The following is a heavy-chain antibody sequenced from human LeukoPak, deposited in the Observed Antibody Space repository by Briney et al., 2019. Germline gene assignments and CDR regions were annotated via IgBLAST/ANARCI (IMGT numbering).Heavy chain of an antibody. D-gene: IGHD6-19*01. CDR2: IYYTGST. J-gene: IGHJ5*01. CDR3: ASQSGSSGWYAY. CDR1: GGSISSYH. V-gene: IGHV4-59*08. Sequence: SETLSLTCTVSGGSISSYHWSWIRQPPGKGLEWIAYIYYTGSTNYNPSLKSRVTISVDTSKNQFSLKLSSVTAADTAVYYCASQSGSSGWYAYWGHGTPVTVSS.